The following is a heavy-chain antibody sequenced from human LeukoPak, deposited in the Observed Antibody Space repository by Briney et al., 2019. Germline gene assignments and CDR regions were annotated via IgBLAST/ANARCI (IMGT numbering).Heavy chain of an antibody. CDR1: GGTFSSYA. V-gene: IGHV1-69*05. Sequence: GASVKVSCKASGGTFSSYAIGWVRQAPGQGLEWMGGIIPIFGTANYAQKFQGRVTITTDESTSTAYMELSSLRSEDTAVYYCAETGDSSGWYRSLDYWGQGTLVTVSS. D-gene: IGHD6-19*01. J-gene: IGHJ4*02. CDR2: IIPIFGTA. CDR3: AETGDSSGWYRSLDY.